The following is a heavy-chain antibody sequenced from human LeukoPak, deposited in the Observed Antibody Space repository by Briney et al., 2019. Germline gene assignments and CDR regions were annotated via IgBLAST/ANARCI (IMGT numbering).Heavy chain of an antibody. CDR3: ARDGAGRHYFDY. D-gene: IGHD3-16*01. J-gene: IGHJ4*02. CDR2: IRYDGSNK. V-gene: IGHV3-30*02. CDR1: AFTFSSYD. Sequence: GGSLRLSCAASAFTFSSYDMHWVRQAPGKGLEWVAFIRYDGSNKYYADSVKGRFTISRDNSKNTLYLQMNSLSAEDTAVYYCARDGAGRHYFDYWGQGALVTVSS.